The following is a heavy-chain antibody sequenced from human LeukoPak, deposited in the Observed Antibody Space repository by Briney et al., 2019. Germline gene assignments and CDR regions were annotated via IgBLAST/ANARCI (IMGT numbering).Heavy chain of an antibody. V-gene: IGHV1-69*05. CDR2: IIPIFGTA. J-gene: IGHJ4*02. CDR1: GYTFTSYG. CDR3: ARDSGGTCDY. Sequence: SVKVSCKASGYTFTSYGISWVRQAPGQGLEWMGGIIPIFGTANYAQKFQGRVTMTRDTSTSTVYMELSSLRFEDTAVYYCARDSGGTCDYWGQGTLVTVSS. D-gene: IGHD1-1*01.